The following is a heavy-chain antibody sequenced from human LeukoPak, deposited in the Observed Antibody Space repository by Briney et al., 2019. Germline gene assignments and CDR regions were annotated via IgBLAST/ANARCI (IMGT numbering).Heavy chain of an antibody. CDR3: ARGGVEWELAATFDY. CDR1: GYTFTSYG. D-gene: IGHD1-26*01. J-gene: IGHJ4*02. V-gene: IGHV1-18*01. CDR2: ISAYNGNT. Sequence: GASVKVSCKASGYTFTSYGISWVRQAPGQGLEWMGWISAYNGNTNYAQKLQGRVTMTTDTSTSTAYMELRSLGSDDTAVYYCARGGVEWELAATFDYWGQGTLVTVSS.